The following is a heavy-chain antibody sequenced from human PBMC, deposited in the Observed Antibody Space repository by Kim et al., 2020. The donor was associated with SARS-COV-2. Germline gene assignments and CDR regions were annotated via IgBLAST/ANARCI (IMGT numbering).Heavy chain of an antibody. CDR1: GASISNGGYY. Sequence: SETLSLTCTVSGASISNGGYYWTWIRQHPGRGLEWIGYITYSGSTYYNSSLKSRLSISVDTSKNQLSVKLNSVTVADTAVYYCARMGSSGLIDFWGQGTLVTVSS. CDR3: ARMGSSGLIDF. D-gene: IGHD6-19*01. J-gene: IGHJ4*02. CDR2: ITYSGST. V-gene: IGHV4-31*03.